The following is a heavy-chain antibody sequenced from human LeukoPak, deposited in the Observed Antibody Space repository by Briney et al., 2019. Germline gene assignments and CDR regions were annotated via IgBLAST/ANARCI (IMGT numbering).Heavy chain of an antibody. CDR3: AREGRAGTTGWYYYYGMGV. CDR2: IYYSGST. D-gene: IGHD1-1*01. J-gene: IGHJ6*02. Sequence: SETLSLTCTVSGGSISSYYWSWIRQPPGKGLEWIGYIYYSGSTNHNPSLNSRVTISVDTSKNQFSLKLSSVTAADTAVYYCAREGRAGTTGWYYYYGMGVWGQGTTVTVSS. CDR1: GGSISSYY. V-gene: IGHV4-59*01.